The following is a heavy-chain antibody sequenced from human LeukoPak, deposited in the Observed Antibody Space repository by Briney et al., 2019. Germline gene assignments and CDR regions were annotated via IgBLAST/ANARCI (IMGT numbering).Heavy chain of an antibody. V-gene: IGHV5-51*01. CDR3: ARHMTGTLKINDGFDI. CDR2: IYPDDSDA. J-gene: IGHJ3*02. D-gene: IGHD1/OR15-1a*01. CDR1: GYTFTNHW. Sequence: GESLKISRKGSGYTFTNHWIGWVRQKPGKGLEWMGIIYPDDSDARYSPSFQGQVTISADKSINTAYLQWSSLKASDTATYFCARHMTGTLKINDGFDIWGRGTMVTVSS.